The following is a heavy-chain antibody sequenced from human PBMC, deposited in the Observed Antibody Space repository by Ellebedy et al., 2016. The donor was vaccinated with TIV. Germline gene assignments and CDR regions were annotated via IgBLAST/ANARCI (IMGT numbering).Heavy chain of an antibody. Sequence: GESLKISXAASGFTVNSNFMSWVRQAPGKGLEWVSIIYNDGKSYHADSLKGRFTISRDTSENTVYLQINSLRPEDTAVYYCARGTAPNRGDYWGQGTLVTVSS. CDR1: GFTVNSNF. V-gene: IGHV3-53*01. CDR2: IYNDGKS. CDR3: ARGTAPNRGDY. D-gene: IGHD1-14*01. J-gene: IGHJ4*02.